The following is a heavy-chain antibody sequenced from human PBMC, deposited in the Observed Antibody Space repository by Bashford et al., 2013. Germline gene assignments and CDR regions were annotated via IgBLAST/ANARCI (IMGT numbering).Heavy chain of an antibody. V-gene: IGHV1-3*01. CDR1: GYTFTSYA. J-gene: IGHJ6*02. Sequence: ASVKVSCKASGYTFTSYAMHWVRQAPGQRLEWMGWINAGNGNTKYSQKFQGRVTITRDTSASTAYMELSSLRSEDTAVYYCARVVAATMYYYYGMDVWGQGTTVTVSS. CDR2: INAGNGNT. CDR3: ARVVAATMYYYYGMDV. D-gene: IGHD2-15*01.